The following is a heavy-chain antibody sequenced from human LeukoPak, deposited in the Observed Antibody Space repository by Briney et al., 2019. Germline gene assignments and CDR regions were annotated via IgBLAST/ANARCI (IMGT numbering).Heavy chain of an antibody. Sequence: GGSLRLSCAASRFTFSSYSMDWVRQAPGKGLEWVSSISSSSSYIYYADSVKGRFTISRDNAKNSLYLQMNSLRAEDTAVYYCARYSSSSLLDYWGQGTLVTVSS. CDR3: ARYSSSSLLDY. V-gene: IGHV3-21*01. CDR1: RFTFSSYS. D-gene: IGHD6-6*01. CDR2: ISSSSSYI. J-gene: IGHJ4*02.